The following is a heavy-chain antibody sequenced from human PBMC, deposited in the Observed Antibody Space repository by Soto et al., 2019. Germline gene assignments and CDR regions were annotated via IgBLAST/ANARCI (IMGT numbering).Heavy chain of an antibody. Sequence: EVQLVESGGGLVQPGGSLRLSCAASGFTVSSNYMSWVRQAPGKGLEWVSVIYSGGSTYYADSVKGRFTISRDNSKNTLYLQMTSLRAEDTAVYYCASLVGATGHPLDYWGQGTLVTVSS. D-gene: IGHD1-26*01. J-gene: IGHJ4*02. CDR2: IYSGGST. V-gene: IGHV3-66*01. CDR1: GFTVSSNY. CDR3: ASLVGATGHPLDY.